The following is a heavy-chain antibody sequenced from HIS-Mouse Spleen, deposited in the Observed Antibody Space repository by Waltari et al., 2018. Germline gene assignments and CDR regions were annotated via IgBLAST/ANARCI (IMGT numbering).Heavy chain of an antibody. Sequence: QVQLQESGPGLVKPSETLSLTCTVPGGSIRRYYWSWIRQPPGKGLEWIGYIYYSGSTNYNPSLKSRVTISVDTSKNQFSLKLSSVTAADTAVYYCARGGLLAATYYFDYWGQGTLVTVSS. D-gene: IGHD2-15*01. J-gene: IGHJ4*02. V-gene: IGHV4-59*08. CDR2: IYYSGST. CDR3: ARGGLLAATYYFDY. CDR1: GGSIRRYY.